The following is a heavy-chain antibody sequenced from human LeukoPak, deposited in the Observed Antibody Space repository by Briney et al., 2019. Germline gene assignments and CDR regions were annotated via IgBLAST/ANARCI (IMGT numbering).Heavy chain of an antibody. CDR2: MYYSGST. CDR3: AGGSKWLAFDY. D-gene: IGHD6-19*01. CDR1: GGSVSSYY. J-gene: IGHJ4*02. V-gene: IGHV4-59*02. Sequence: SETLSLTGTVSGGSVSSYYWSWLRQPPGNGLEWIGYMYYSGSTNYNPSLKSRVTLSVDTSKNQVSLKLSTVTAADTAMYYCAGGSKWLAFDYWGQGSLVTVSS.